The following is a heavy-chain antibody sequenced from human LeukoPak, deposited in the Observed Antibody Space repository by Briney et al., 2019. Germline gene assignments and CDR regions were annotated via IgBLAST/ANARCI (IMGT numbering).Heavy chain of an antibody. CDR1: GDSVSSGSHY. V-gene: IGHV4-61*01. CDR3: ARNWGSGGSYLFDY. J-gene: IGHJ4*02. D-gene: IGHD6-19*01. CDR2: IYYSGSP. Sequence: PSEALSLTCTVSGDSVSSGSHYWSWIRQPPGKGLVWFGYIYYSGSPNYSPSLKIRVSVLCYAAEYRFPLRLISVPAGVSVVDFGARNWGSGGSYLFDYSGQGILVAVS.